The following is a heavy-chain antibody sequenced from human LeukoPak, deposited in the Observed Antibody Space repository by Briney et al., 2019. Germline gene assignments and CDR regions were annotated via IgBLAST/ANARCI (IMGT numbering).Heavy chain of an antibody. CDR1: GFTLSAYW. CDR2: IEGDGNRI. CDR3: TRDWRNLGYDY. D-gene: IGHD5-12*01. J-gene: IGHJ4*02. Sequence: GRSLRLSCAASGFTLSAYWMHWARQAPGKGLMWVSRIEGDGNRITYADSVKGRFTISRDNAKNTLYLQMNSLRAEDTAVYYCTRDWRNLGYDYWGQGTLVTVSS. V-gene: IGHV3-74*01.